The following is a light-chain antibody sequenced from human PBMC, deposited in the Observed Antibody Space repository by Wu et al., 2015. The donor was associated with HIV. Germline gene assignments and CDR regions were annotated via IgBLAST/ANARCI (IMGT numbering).Light chain of an antibody. Sequence: DIQMTQSPSTLSASVGDRVTITCRASQNIDNDLNWYQHKPGNAPKLLIYAASTLQGGVPPRFSGSGSGTYFTLTISSVRPEDFASYYCQQSYNTLYNFGPGTKLEIK. CDR3: QQSYNTLYN. V-gene: IGKV1-39*01. J-gene: IGKJ2*01. CDR1: QNIDND. CDR2: AAS.